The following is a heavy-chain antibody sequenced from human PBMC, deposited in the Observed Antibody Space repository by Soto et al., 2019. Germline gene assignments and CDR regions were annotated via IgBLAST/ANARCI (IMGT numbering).Heavy chain of an antibody. J-gene: IGHJ3*02. CDR2: IYYSGST. CDR3: ARVNLSGSSGYYSPGAFDI. V-gene: IGHV4-31*03. D-gene: IGHD3-22*01. Sequence: PSETLSLTCTVSGGSISSGGYYWSWIRQHPGKGLEWIGYIYYSGSTYYNPSLKSRVTISVDTSKNQFSLKLSSVTAADTAVYYCARVNLSGSSGYYSPGAFDIWGQGTMVTVSS. CDR1: GGSISSGGYY.